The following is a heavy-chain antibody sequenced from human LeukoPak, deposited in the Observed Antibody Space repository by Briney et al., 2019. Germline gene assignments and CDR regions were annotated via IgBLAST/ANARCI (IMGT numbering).Heavy chain of an antibody. CDR1: GGSISSSSYY. CDR3: ARHSEGITMVRGVGHFQH. Sequence: SETLSLTCTVCGGSISSSSYYWGWLRQPPGKGLEWIGSIYYSGSTYYNPSLKSRFTISVDTSKNQFSLKLSSVTAADTAVYYCARHSEGITMVRGVGHFQHWGQGTLVTVSS. CDR2: IYYSGST. V-gene: IGHV4-39*01. D-gene: IGHD3-10*01. J-gene: IGHJ1*01.